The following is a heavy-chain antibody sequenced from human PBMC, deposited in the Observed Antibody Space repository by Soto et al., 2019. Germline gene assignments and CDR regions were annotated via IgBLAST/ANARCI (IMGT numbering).Heavy chain of an antibody. CDR2: IYYSGST. Sequence: SETLSLTCTVSGGSISRGGYYWSWIRQHPGKGLEWIGYIYYSGSTYYNPSLKSRVTISVDTSKNQFSLKLSSVTAADTAVYYCARDLGVFGGYSYSLPSSYSTDVSGPGIILTVSS. CDR3: ARDLGVFGGYSYSLPSSYSTDV. CDR1: GGSISRGGYY. J-gene: IGHJ6*02. V-gene: IGHV4-31*03. D-gene: IGHD5-18*01.